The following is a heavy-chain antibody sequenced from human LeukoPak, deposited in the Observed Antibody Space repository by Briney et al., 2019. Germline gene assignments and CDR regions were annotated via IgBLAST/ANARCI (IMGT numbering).Heavy chain of an antibody. CDR3: ARSRFGTTSWFDP. Sequence: PSETLSLTCAVSGGSISSGGYYWSWIRQPPGKGLEWIGYIYYSGSTNYNPSLKSRVTISVDTSKNQFSLKLSSVTAADTAVYYCARSRFGTTSWFDPWGQGTLVTVSS. CDR1: GGSISSGGYY. J-gene: IGHJ5*02. D-gene: IGHD1-1*01. CDR2: IYYSGST. V-gene: IGHV4-61*08.